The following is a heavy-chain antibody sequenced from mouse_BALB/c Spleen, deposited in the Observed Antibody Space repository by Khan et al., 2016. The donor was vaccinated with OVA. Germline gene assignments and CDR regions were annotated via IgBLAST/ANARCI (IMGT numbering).Heavy chain of an antibody. J-gene: IGHJ2*01. CDR3: ARSVTITTVVATDFDY. Sequence: EVKLEESGPGLVKPSQSLSLTCTVTGYSITSDYAWNWIRQFPGNKLEWMGYISYSGRTSYNPSLKSRISINRTTSKNQFFLKLNSVTTEYTATYYCARSVTITTVVATDFDYWGQGTTLTVSS. D-gene: IGHD1-1*01. CDR1: GYSITSDYA. V-gene: IGHV3-2*02. CDR2: ISYSGRT.